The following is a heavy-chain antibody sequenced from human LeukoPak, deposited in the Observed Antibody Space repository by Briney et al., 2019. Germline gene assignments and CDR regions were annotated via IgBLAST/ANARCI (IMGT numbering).Heavy chain of an antibody. J-gene: IGHJ6*03. CDR2: ISSSSGTI. CDR3: ARDGAGTTYNYYMDV. V-gene: IGHV3-48*03. CDR1: GFTFSSYE. D-gene: IGHD1-7*01. Sequence: GGSLRLSCAASGFTFSSYEMNWVRQAPGKGLEWVSYISSSSGTIYYADSVKGRFTISRDNAKNSLYMQMNSLRAEDTAVYHCARDGAGTTYNYYMDVWGKGTRVTVPS.